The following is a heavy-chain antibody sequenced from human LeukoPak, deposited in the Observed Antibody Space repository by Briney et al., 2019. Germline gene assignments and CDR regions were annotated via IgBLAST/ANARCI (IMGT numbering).Heavy chain of an antibody. CDR1: GYTFTIFD. V-gene: IGHV1-8*01. CDR2: MNPKTGDT. D-gene: IGHD3-3*01. CDR3: AKGAIFGVTTRVYGMDV. J-gene: IGHJ6*02. Sequence: ASVKVSCKASGYTFTIFDINWVRQAPGQGLEWVGWMNPKTGDTVYAQNFQGRVTMTRDTSIGTAYMELSSLRSEDTAVYYCAKGAIFGVTTRVYGMDVWGQGTSVTVSS.